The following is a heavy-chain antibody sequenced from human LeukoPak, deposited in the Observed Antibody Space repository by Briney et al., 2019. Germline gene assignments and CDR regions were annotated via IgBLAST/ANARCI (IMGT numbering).Heavy chain of an antibody. Sequence: SGGSLRLSCAASGFTFNNPWMSWVRQAPGKGLEWVGRIKSKTDGGTPDYAAPVKGRFTISRDDSKNTLYLQMNSLKTEDTAVYSCTTGGGWSFYFDYWGQGTLVTVSS. CDR1: GFTFNNPW. J-gene: IGHJ4*02. CDR3: TTGGGWSFYFDY. D-gene: IGHD2-15*01. V-gene: IGHV3-15*01. CDR2: IKSKTDGGTP.